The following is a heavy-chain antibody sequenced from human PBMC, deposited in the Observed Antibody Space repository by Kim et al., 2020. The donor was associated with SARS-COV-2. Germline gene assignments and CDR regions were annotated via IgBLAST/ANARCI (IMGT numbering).Heavy chain of an antibody. V-gene: IGHV3-11*04. D-gene: IGHD6-13*01. J-gene: IGHJ5*02. Sequence: YYADSVKGRFTISRDNAKNSLYLQMNSLRVEDTAVYYCARDVSTPGYSSTWGQGTLVTVSS. CDR3: ARDVSTPGYSST.